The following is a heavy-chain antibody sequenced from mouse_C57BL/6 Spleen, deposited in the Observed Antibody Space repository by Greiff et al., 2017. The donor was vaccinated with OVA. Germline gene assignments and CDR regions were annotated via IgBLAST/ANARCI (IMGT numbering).Heavy chain of an antibody. D-gene: IGHD1-1*02. Sequence: EVQVVESGGGLVQPGGSLSLSCAASGFTFTDYYMSWVRQPPGKALEWLGFIRNKANGYTTEYNASVKGRFTISRDNSQSILYLQMNALRAEDSATYYCARSWYHYFDYWGQGTTLTVSS. J-gene: IGHJ2*01. CDR2: IRNKANGYTT. V-gene: IGHV7-3*01. CDR3: ARSWYHYFDY. CDR1: GFTFTDYY.